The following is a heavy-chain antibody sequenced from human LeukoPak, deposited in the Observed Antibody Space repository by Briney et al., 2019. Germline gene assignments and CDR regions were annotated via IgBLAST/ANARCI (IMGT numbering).Heavy chain of an antibody. J-gene: IGHJ3*02. CDR1: GYTFTSYG. Sequence: GASVKVSCKASGYTFTSYGISWVRQAPGQGLEWMGWISAYNGNTNYAQKLQGRVTMTTDTSTSTAYMELRSLRSDDTAVHYCARAMNPYYYDSSGQRAFDIWGQGTMVTVSS. CDR2: ISAYNGNT. V-gene: IGHV1-18*01. D-gene: IGHD3-22*01. CDR3: ARAMNPYYYDSSGQRAFDI.